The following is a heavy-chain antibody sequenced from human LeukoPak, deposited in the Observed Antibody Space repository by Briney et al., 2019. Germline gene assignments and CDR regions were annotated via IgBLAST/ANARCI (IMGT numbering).Heavy chain of an antibody. Sequence: GGSLRLSCAASGFTFSNYNMNWVRQAPGKGLEWVSSISSGSSYIYYADSVKGRFTISRDNAKSSLYLQMNSLRAEDTAVYYCAREGFSRGSQGVDYWGQGTLVTVSS. D-gene: IGHD3-10*01. J-gene: IGHJ4*02. CDR2: ISSGSSYI. V-gene: IGHV3-21*01. CDR3: AREGFSRGSQGVDY. CDR1: GFTFSNYN.